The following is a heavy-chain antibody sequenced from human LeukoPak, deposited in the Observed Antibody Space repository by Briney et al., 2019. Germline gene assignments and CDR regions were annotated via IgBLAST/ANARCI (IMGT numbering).Heavy chain of an antibody. D-gene: IGHD3-16*02. CDR1: GYSFIVYY. CDR3: ARVYYLWESYRYLFDY. V-gene: IGHV1-2*02. CDR2: INPRTGDT. Sequence: GASVKVSCKASGYSFIVYYIHWVRQAPGHGLEWMGWINPRTGDTHYEQQFRGRVTMTRDTSITTAYMELSSLKSDDTALYYCARVYYLWESYRYLFDYWGQGSLVTVSS. J-gene: IGHJ4*02.